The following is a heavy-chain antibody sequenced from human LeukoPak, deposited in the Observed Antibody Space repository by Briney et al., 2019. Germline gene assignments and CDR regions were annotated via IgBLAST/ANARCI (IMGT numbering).Heavy chain of an antibody. J-gene: IGHJ4*02. CDR3: ARDVYYYDSSGYYYSHYFDY. CDR1: GFTFSSYA. D-gene: IGHD3-22*01. V-gene: IGHV3-23*01. Sequence: PGGSLSLSCAASGFTFSSYAMSWVRQARGRGLEWVAVISESGDSTYYADSVKGRFTISRDNAKNSLYLQMNSLRAEDTAVYYCARDVYYYDSSGYYYSHYFDYWGQGTLVTVSS. CDR2: ISESGDST.